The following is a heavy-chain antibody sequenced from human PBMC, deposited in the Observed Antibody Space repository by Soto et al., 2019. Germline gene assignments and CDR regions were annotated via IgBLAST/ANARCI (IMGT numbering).Heavy chain of an antibody. V-gene: IGHV3-9*01. CDR3: TTDRSSSLEWGLDS. J-gene: IGHJ4*02. Sequence: EAQLVESGGATVQPGWSLRLSCVGSGLIFDDFAMHWVRQSPGKGLEWVSGISGNSGTVTYADSVRGRFTISRDNAENSLSLHMNNLRPEDTAFYFCTTDRSSSLEWGLDSWGQGTLVTVSS. D-gene: IGHD1-26*01. CDR2: ISGNSGTV. CDR1: GLIFDDFA.